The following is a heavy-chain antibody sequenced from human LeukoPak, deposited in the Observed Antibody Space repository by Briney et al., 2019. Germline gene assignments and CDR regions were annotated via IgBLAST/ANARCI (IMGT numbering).Heavy chain of an antibody. CDR2: ICSGGTT. V-gene: IGHV3-53*01. CDR3: AKEGRDVKNARYGMDV. Sequence: GGCLRLSCVASGFTVSTTYMGWFRQAPGKGLEWVSVICSGGTTYYADSVKGRFTFSRDNSKNTLYLQMNSLRAEDTAVYYCAKEGRDVKNARYGMDVWGQGTTVTVSS. J-gene: IGHJ6*02. CDR1: GFTVSTTY. D-gene: IGHD5-24*01.